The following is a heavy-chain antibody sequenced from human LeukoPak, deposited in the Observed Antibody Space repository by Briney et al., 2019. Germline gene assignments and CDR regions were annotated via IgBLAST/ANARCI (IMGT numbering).Heavy chain of an antibody. Sequence: PGGSLRLSCAASGFTFTTFAMTWVRQAPGKGLEWVSAISGSGDSTYYADSVKGRFTISRDNSRNTLYLQMNSLTAEDTAVYYCAKDRGYWGQGTLVTVSS. V-gene: IGHV3-23*01. CDR3: AKDRGY. CDR1: GFTFTTFA. CDR2: ISGSGDST. J-gene: IGHJ4*02.